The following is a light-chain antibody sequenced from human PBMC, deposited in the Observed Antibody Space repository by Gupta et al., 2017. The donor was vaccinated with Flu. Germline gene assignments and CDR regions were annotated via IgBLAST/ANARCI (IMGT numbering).Light chain of an antibody. V-gene: IGLV3-1*01. CDR2: QDS. CDR1: KLGDKY. J-gene: IGLJ1*01. Sequence: SYELTQPPSVSVSPGQTASITCSGDKLGDKYACWYQQKPGQSPVLVIYQDSKRPSGIPERFSGSNYGNTATLTISGTQAMDEADYYCQAWDSSTAFHVFGTGTKVTVL. CDR3: QAWDSSTAFHV.